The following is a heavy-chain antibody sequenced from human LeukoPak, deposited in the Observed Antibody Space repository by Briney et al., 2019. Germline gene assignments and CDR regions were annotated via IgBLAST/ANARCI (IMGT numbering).Heavy chain of an antibody. D-gene: IGHD2-15*01. Sequence: ETLSLTCAVYGGSFSGYYWSWIRQPPGKGLEWVANIKQDGSEKYYVDSVKGRFTISRDNAKNSLYLQMNSLRAEDTAVYYCARDGGSSGNGAYYMDVWGKGTTVTVSS. J-gene: IGHJ6*03. V-gene: IGHV3-7*01. CDR3: ARDGGSSGNGAYYMDV. CDR2: IKQDGSEK. CDR1: GGSFSGYY.